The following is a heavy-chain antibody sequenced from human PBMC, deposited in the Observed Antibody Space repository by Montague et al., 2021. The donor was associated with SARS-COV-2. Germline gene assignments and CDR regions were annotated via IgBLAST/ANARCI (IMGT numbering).Heavy chain of an antibody. J-gene: IGHJ6*03. CDR3: ARLGDGVVPSPILGVGPYYSYYYMDV. CDR1: GTSFSGYY. D-gene: IGHD3-10*01. Sequence: SETLSLTCAVHGTSFSGYYWNWIRQPPGKGLEWIGEINHGGSTKYSPSLKSRLTISADTSKNQFSLKLTSVVAADTAVYYCARLGDGVVPSPILGVGPYYSYYYMDVWGKGTTVTVSS. CDR2: INHGGST. V-gene: IGHV4-34*01.